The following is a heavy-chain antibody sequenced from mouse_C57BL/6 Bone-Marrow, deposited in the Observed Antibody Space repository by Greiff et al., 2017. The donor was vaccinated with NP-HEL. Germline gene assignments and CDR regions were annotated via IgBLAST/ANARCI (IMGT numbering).Heavy chain of an antibody. CDR2: INYDGSST. CDR3: AREKFYYGVDY. Sequence: EVQVVESEGGLVQPGSSMKLSCTASGFTFSDYYMAWVRQVPEKGLEWVANINYDGSSTYYLDSLKSRFIISRDNAKNILYLQMSSLKSEDTATYYCAREKFYYGVDYWGQGTTLTVSS. D-gene: IGHD2-13*01. J-gene: IGHJ2*01. CDR1: GFTFSDYY. V-gene: IGHV5-16*01.